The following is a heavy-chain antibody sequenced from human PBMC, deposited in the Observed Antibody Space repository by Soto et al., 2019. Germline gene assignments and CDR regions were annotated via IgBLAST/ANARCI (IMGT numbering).Heavy chain of an antibody. CDR2: ISSSSSYI. J-gene: IGHJ4*02. Sequence: PGGSLRLSCAASGFTFSSYSMNWVRQAPGKGLEWVSSISSSSSYIYYADSVKGRFTISRDNAKNSLYLQMNSLRAEDTAVYYCAREFKSVAAAGTRTLAYWGQGTLVTVSS. CDR1: GFTFSSYS. CDR3: AREFKSVAAAGTRTLAY. D-gene: IGHD6-13*01. V-gene: IGHV3-21*01.